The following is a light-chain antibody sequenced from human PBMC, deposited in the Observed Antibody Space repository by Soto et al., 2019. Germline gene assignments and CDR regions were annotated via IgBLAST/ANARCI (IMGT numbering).Light chain of an antibody. V-gene: IGLV2-14*01. CDR2: EVS. J-gene: IGLJ2*01. CDR3: SSYTSSSTLVL. CDR1: SSDVGGYNY. Sequence: QSALTQPASVSGSPGQSITISCTGTSSDVGGYNYVSWYQHHPGKAPKLIIYEVSNRPLGISDRFYGSKSGNTASLIISGLQAEDEADYHCSSYTSSSTLVLFGRGTKLIVL.